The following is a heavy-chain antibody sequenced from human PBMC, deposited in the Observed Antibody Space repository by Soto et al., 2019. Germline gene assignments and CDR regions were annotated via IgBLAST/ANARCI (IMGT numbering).Heavy chain of an antibody. CDR1: GLTFTNAW. Sequence: EVQLVESGGGLVKPGGSLRVSCAASGLTFTNAWMNWVRQAPGKGLEWVGRIKSQNDGGTTHYAALVKRRFTISRDDSTSTLFPQMNSLKREGEAVYYGATDQFWCASYRRYSYCYGTDVWRQGTTISDSS. D-gene: IGHD3-3*01. J-gene: IGHJ6*02. V-gene: IGHV3-15*07. CDR2: IKSQNDGGTT. CDR3: ATDQFWCASYRRYSYCYGTDV.